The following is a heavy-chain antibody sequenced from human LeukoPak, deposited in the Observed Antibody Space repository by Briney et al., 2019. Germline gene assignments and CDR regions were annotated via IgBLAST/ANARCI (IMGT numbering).Heavy chain of an antibody. V-gene: IGHV3-48*04. D-gene: IGHD6-19*01. CDR1: GFTFRSYS. Sequence: PGGSLRLSFAASGFTFRSYSMNWVRQAPGKGLEWVSYISSSSSTIYYADSVKGRFTISRANAKNSLYLQINSMRAEDTAVYYCARGFGSGWYLSQGTLVTVSS. J-gene: IGHJ4*02. CDR3: ARGFGSGWY. CDR2: ISSSSSTI.